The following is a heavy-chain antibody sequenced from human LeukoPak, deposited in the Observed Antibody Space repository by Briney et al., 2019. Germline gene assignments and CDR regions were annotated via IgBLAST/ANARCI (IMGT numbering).Heavy chain of an antibody. J-gene: IGHJ4*02. CDR3: ARQYSGDSRSPFFDY. Sequence: PSETLSLTCTVSGGSISSSSYCWGWIRQPPGTGLEWIGSVCYSGSTYYNPSLKSRVTISVDTSKNQFSLKLSSVTAADTAVYYCARQYSGDSRSPFFDYWGQGTLVTVSS. V-gene: IGHV4-39*01. CDR2: VCYSGST. CDR1: GGSISSSSYC. D-gene: IGHD5-18*01.